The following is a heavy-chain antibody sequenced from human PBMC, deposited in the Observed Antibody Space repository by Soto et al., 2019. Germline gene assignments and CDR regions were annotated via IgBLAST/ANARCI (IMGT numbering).Heavy chain of an antibody. CDR3: ARELTGTLTNSVFDY. D-gene: IGHD7-27*01. V-gene: IGHV1-69*06. CDR1: GGTFSSYA. CDR2: IIPIFGTA. Sequence: QVQLVQTGAEVKKPGSSVKVSCKASGGTFSSYAISWVRQAPGQGLEWMGGIIPIFGTANYAQKFQGRVTITADKSTSTAYMELSSLRSEDTAVYYCARELTGTLTNSVFDYWGQGTLVTVSS. J-gene: IGHJ4*02.